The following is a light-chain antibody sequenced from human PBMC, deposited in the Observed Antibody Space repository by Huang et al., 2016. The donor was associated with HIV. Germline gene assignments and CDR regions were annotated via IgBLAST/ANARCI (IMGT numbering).Light chain of an antibody. Sequence: ERVLTQSPGTPSVSPGDTATLSCRTSQGICNSLAWYQLKPGQAPRLLIYETFIRASDSPARFRGGGSEIDFTLTISGLQSEDSAVYYCQQYHEWPRTFGQGTKVEIK. J-gene: IGKJ2*01. V-gene: IGKV3-15*01. CDR1: QGICNS. CDR2: ETF. CDR3: QQYHEWPRT.